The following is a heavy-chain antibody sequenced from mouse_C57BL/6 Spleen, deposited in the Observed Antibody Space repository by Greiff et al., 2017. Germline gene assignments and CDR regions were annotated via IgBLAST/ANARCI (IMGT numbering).Heavy chain of an antibody. V-gene: IGHV1-64*01. J-gene: IGHJ2*01. CDR3: ARPYGSSYRLDY. D-gene: IGHD1-1*01. CDR1: GYTFTSYW. Sequence: QVQLQQPGAELVKPGASVKLSCKASGYTFTSYWMHWVKQRPGQGLEWIGMIHPNSGSTNYNEKFKSKATLTVDKSSSTAYMQLSSLTSEDSAVYYCARPYGSSYRLDYWGQGTTLTVSS. CDR2: IHPNSGST.